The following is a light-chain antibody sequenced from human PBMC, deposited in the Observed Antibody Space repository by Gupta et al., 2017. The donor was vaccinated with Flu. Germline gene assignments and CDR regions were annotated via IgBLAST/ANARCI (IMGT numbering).Light chain of an antibody. CDR3: QQYGGSPPYT. V-gene: IGKV3-20*01. CDR2: GTS. Sequence: EIVLTQSPGTLSLSPGERATLSCRASQSVSSNFLAWYQQKPGQAPRLLIYGTSSRDTGIPDRFSGSGYGTDFTLTISRREPEDFAVYYCQQYGGSPPYTFGQGTKVEIK. J-gene: IGKJ2*01. CDR1: QSVSSNF.